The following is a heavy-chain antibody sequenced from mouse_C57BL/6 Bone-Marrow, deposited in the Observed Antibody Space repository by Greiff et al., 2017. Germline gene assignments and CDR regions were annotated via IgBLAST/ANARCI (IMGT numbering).Heavy chain of an antibody. CDR1: GFTFSSYG. Sequence: EVKVVESGGDLVKPGGSLKLSCAASGFTFSSYGMSWVRQTPDKRLEWVATISSGGSYTYYPDSVKGRFTISRDNAKNTLYLQMSSLKSEDTAMYYCARDGYWYFDVWGTGTTVTVSS. CDR2: ISSGGSYT. CDR3: ARDGYWYFDV. J-gene: IGHJ1*03. V-gene: IGHV5-6*01.